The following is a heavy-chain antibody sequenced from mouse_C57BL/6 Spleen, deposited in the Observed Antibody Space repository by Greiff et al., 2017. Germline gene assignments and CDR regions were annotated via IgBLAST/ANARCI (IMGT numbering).Heavy chain of an antibody. CDR3: ARSEIYYGSSYSFDY. J-gene: IGHJ2*01. Sequence: QVQLQQSGPELVKPGASVKISCKASGYAFSSSWMNWVKQRPGTGLEWIGRLYPGDGDTNYNGKFKGKATLTADKSSSTAYMQLSSLTSEDSAVYFCARSEIYYGSSYSFDYWGQGTTLTVSS. CDR2: LYPGDGDT. V-gene: IGHV1-82*01. D-gene: IGHD1-1*01. CDR1: GYAFSSSW.